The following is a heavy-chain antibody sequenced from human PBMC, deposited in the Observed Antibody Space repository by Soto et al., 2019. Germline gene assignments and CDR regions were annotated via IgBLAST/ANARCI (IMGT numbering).Heavy chain of an antibody. CDR2: IYYSGST. Sequence: SETLSLTCTVSGGSISSSSYHWGWIRQPPGQGLEWIGSIYYSGSTYYNPSLKSRVTISVDTYKNQYSPKISSAPATDTAVDYCTGHKDTSSRYLRPDYWGQGTLVTVSS. CDR3: TGHKDTSSRYLRPDY. V-gene: IGHV4-39*01. D-gene: IGHD6-13*01. CDR1: GGSISSSSYH. J-gene: IGHJ4*02.